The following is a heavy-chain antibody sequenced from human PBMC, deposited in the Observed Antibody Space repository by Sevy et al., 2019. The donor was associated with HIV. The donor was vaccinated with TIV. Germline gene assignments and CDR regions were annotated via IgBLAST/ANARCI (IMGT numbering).Heavy chain of an antibody. CDR1: GFTFSSYG. J-gene: IGHJ3*02. CDR2: ISYDGSNK. D-gene: IGHD2-2*01. CDR3: AKDEGPAAHDAFDI. Sequence: GGSLRLSCAASGFTFSSYGMHWVRQAPGKGPEWVAVISYDGSNKYYADSVKGRFTISRDNSKNTLYLQMNSLRAEDTAVYYCAKDEGPAAHDAFDIWGQGTMVTVSS. V-gene: IGHV3-30*18.